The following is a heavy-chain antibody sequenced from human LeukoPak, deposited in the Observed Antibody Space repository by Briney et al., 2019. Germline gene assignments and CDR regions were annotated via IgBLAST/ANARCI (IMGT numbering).Heavy chain of an antibody. CDR3: VRAEGEWLADWYFDL. Sequence: ASVKVSCKPSGGTFCSDAISWVRQAPGQGLEWMGGIIPIFGTANYAQKFQGRVTITADESTSTAYMELSSLRSEDTAVYYCVRAEGEWLADWYFDLWGRGTLVTVSS. CDR2: IIPIFGTA. CDR1: GGTFCSDA. D-gene: IGHD6-19*01. V-gene: IGHV1-69*01. J-gene: IGHJ2*01.